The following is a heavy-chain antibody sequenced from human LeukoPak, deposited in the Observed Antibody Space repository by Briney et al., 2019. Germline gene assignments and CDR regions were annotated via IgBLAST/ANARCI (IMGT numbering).Heavy chain of an antibody. CDR2: LSDSGGST. CDR3: AKDQRYFDY. Sequence: GGSLRLSCEASGFTFSSYAMSWVRQAPGKGLEWVSALSDSGGSTYYADSVKGRFTISRDNSKNTLYLQMNSLRAEDTAVYYCAKDQRYFDYWGQGTLVTVSS. D-gene: IGHD5-24*01. V-gene: IGHV3-23*01. J-gene: IGHJ4*02. CDR1: GFTFSSYA.